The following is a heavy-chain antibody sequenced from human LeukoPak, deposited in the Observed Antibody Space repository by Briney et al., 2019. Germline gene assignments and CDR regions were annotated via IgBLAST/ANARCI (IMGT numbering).Heavy chain of an antibody. V-gene: IGHV4-4*07. D-gene: IGHD3-9*01. Sequence: SETLSLTCTVSGGSISSYYWSWIRQPAGKGLEWIGRIYTSGSTNYNPSLKSRVTISVDTSKNQFSLKLSSVTAADTAVYYCARVPNLRYFDWLLSYYFDYWGQGTLVTVSS. CDR1: GGSISSYY. J-gene: IGHJ4*02. CDR3: ARVPNLRYFDWLLSYYFDY. CDR2: IYTSGST.